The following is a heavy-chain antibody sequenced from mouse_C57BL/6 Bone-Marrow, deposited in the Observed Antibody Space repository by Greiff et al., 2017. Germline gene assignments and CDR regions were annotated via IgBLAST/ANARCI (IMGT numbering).Heavy chain of an antibody. CDR1: GFNIKDYY. J-gene: IGHJ4*01. CDR2: IDPEDGET. CDR3: ARITTVVATSNAMDY. V-gene: IGHV14-2*01. Sequence: VQLQQSGAELVKPGASVKLSCTASGFNIKDYYMHWVKQRTEQGLEWIGRIDPEDGETKYAPKFQGKATITADTSSNPAYLQLSSLTSEDTAVYYCARITTVVATSNAMDYWGQGTSVTVSS. D-gene: IGHD1-1*01.